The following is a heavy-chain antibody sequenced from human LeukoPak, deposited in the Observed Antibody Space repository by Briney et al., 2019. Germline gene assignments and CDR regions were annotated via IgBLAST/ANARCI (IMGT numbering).Heavy chain of an antibody. CDR2: IKEDGSQK. D-gene: IGHD2/OR15-2a*01. J-gene: IGHJ4*02. CDR3: VRPRNWVYDY. Sequence: GGSLRLSCVASGATFSIHWMSWVRQAPGKGLEWVANIKEDGSQKYYVDSVKGRFTVSGDNAKNSLYLQMDSLRVEDTAVYFCVRPRNWVYDYWGQGTLVTVSS. CDR1: GATFSIHW. V-gene: IGHV3-7*04.